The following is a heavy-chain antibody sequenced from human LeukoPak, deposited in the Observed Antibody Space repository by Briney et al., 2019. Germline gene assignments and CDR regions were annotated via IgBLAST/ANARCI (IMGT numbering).Heavy chain of an antibody. CDR1: GFTFSSYY. CDR3: VRGYSFGPYGMDV. V-gene: IGHV3-21*04. D-gene: IGHD2-15*01. J-gene: IGHJ6*02. Sequence: PGGSLRLSCAASGFTFSSYYMNWVRQAPGKGLEWVSSISRSTNYTYYADSVKGRFTISRDNSKNTLYLQMSSLRAEDTAVYFCVRGYSFGPYGMDVWGQGTTVTVSS. CDR2: ISRSTNYT.